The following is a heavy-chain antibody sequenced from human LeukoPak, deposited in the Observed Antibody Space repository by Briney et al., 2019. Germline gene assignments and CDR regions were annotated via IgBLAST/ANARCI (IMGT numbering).Heavy chain of an antibody. D-gene: IGHD5-24*01. Sequence: GGSLRLSCAASGFTFSSYWMHWVRQAPGKGLVWVSRIKTDGSSTSYAGSVKGRFTISRDNAKNTLYLQMNSLRAEDTAVYYCARKRDGAYDFDYWGQGTLVTVSS. V-gene: IGHV3-74*01. CDR1: GFTFSSYW. CDR2: IKTDGSST. CDR3: ARKRDGAYDFDY. J-gene: IGHJ4*02.